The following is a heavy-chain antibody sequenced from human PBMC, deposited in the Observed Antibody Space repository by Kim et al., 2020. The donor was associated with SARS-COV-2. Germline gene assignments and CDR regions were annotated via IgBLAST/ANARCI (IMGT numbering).Heavy chain of an antibody. V-gene: IGHV3-48*02. CDR3: ARYCSGGSCYETTRDRGYYYCMDV. Sequence: GGSLRLSCAASGFTFSSYSMNWVRQAPGKGLEWVSYISSSSSTIYYADSVKGRFTISRDNAKNSLYLQMNSLRDEDTAVYYCARYCSGGSCYETTRDRGYYYCMDVWGQGTTVTVSS. CDR1: GFTFSSYS. D-gene: IGHD2-15*01. CDR2: ISSSSSTI. J-gene: IGHJ6*02.